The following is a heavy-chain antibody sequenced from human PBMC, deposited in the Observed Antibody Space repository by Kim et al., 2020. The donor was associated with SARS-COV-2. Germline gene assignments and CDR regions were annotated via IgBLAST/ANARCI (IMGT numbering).Heavy chain of an antibody. D-gene: IGHD5-18*01. J-gene: IGHJ3*02. CDR2: ISWNSGSI. V-gene: IGHV3-9*01. CDR3: AKAGYSYGYGAFDI. CDR1: GFTFDDYA. Sequence: GGSLRLSCAASGFTFDDYAMHWVRQAPGKGLEWVSGISWNSGSIGYADSVKGRFTISRDNAKNSLYLQMNSLRAEDTALYYCAKAGYSYGYGAFDIWGQGTMVTVSS.